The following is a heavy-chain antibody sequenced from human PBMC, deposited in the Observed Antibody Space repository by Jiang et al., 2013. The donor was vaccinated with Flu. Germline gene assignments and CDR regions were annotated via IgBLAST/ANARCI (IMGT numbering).Heavy chain of an antibody. CDR2: IKSKTDGGTT. D-gene: IGHD2-15*01. CDR3: TTLRYCSGGSCYSLWWWYFDL. Sequence: VQLLESGGGLVKPGGSLRLSCAASGFTFSNAWMSWVRQAPGKGLEWVGRIKSKTDGGTTDYAAPVKGRFTISRDDSKSTLYLQIDSLKTEDTAVYYCTTLRYCSGGSCYSLWWWYFDLWGLAPWSLSPQ. V-gene: IGHV3-15*01. CDR1: GFTFSNAW. J-gene: IGHJ2*01.